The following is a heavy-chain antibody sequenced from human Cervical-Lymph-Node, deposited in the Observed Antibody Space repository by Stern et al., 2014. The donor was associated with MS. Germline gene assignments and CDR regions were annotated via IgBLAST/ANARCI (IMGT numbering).Heavy chain of an antibody. V-gene: IGHV2-5*01. CDR3: AHTLITLDRGLPFDY. CDR1: GFSLYTRGVG. J-gene: IGHJ4*02. Sequence: VTLRESGPTLVKPTQTLTLTCTFSGFSLYTRGVGVGRIRQPPGKALEWLVLIYWNDDKRYSPSLKSGLTITKDTSKNQVFLTMTNVDPVDTATYYCAHTLITLDRGLPFDYWGQGTLVTVSS. CDR2: IYWNDDK. D-gene: IGHD3-10*01.